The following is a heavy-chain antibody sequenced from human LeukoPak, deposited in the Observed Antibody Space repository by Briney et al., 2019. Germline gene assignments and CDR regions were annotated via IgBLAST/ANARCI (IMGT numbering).Heavy chain of an antibody. J-gene: IGHJ4*02. CDR1: GFTFSSYG. Sequence: GGSLRLSCAASGFTFSSYGMHWVRQAPGKGLEWVAFIRYDGSNKYYADSVKGRFTISRDNSKNTLYPQMNSLRAEDTAVYYCAKNGDSGYSYDFDYWGQGTLVTVSS. D-gene: IGHD5-18*01. V-gene: IGHV3-30*02. CDR2: IRYDGSNK. CDR3: AKNGDSGYSYDFDY.